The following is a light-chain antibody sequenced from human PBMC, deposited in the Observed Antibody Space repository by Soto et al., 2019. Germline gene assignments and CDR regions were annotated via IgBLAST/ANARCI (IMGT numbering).Light chain of an antibody. Sequence: QSALTQPASVSGSSGQSITISCTGTTSDVGGYNYVSWYQQHPGKAPKLMIYGVNNRPLGVSNRFSGSQSGNTASLTISGLQAEDEADYYCSSYTSNSPFVFGTGTKLTVL. J-gene: IGLJ1*01. CDR2: GVN. CDR1: TSDVGGYNY. CDR3: SSYTSNSPFV. V-gene: IGLV2-14*01.